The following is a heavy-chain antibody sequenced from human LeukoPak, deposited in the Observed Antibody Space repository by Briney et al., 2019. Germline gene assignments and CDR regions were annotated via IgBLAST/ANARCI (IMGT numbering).Heavy chain of an antibody. Sequence: SVKVSCKASGYTFTSYGISWVRQAPGQGLEWMGGIIPIFGTANYAQKFQGRVTITADESTSTAYMELSSLRSEDTAVYYCARARITMVRGVITNYYYYMDVWGKGTTVTISS. CDR3: ARARITMVRGVITNYYYYMDV. J-gene: IGHJ6*03. D-gene: IGHD3-10*01. V-gene: IGHV1-69*13. CDR1: GYTFTSYG. CDR2: IIPIFGTA.